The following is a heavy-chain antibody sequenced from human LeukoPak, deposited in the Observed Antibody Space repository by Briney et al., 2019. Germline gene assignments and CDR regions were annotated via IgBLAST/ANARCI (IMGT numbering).Heavy chain of an antibody. V-gene: IGHV3-23*01. CDR1: GFTFSSYA. CDR2: ISGSGGST. J-gene: IGHJ2*01. CDR3: AKGSMTTVTTGWYFDL. Sequence: GGSLRLSCAASGFTFSSYAMSWVRQAPGKGLEWVSAISGSGGSTYYADSVKGRFTISRDNSKNTLYLQMNSLRAEDTAVYYCAKGSMTTVTTGWYFDLWGRGTLVTVSS. D-gene: IGHD4-17*01.